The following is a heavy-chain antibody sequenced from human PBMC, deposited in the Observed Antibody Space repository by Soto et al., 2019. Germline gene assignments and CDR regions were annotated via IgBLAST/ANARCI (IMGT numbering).Heavy chain of an antibody. J-gene: IGHJ2*01. Sequence: QVQLEESGGGVVQPGRSLRLSCAASGFTFSSYGMHWVRQAPGKGLEWGAGIWYGGSNKYYADPVKGRLTISRDNSKNTLYLQMNSLGAEDTAVYYCARIPQIAVAGTRFGYFDLWGRGTLVTVSS. CDR2: IWYGGSNK. D-gene: IGHD6-19*01. V-gene: IGHV3-33*01. CDR3: ARIPQIAVAGTRFGYFDL. CDR1: GFTFSSYG.